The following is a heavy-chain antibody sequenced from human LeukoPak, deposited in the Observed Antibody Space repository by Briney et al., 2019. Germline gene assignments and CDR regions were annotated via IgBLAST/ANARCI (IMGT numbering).Heavy chain of an antibody. CDR2: ITSGAGST. V-gene: IGHV3-23*01. CDR3: ARDTDYAFDV. CDR1: GFTFSSHG. Sequence: GALRLSCAASGFTFSSHGMNWVRQAPGKGLEWVSTITSGAGSTYYAESVKGRFTISRDNAKSSLYLQMNSLRAEDTAVYYCARDTDYAFDVWGQGTMVTVSS. J-gene: IGHJ3*01.